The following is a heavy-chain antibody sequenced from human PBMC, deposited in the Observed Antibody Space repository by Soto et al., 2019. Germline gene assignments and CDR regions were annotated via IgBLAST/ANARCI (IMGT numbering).Heavy chain of an antibody. Sequence: GASVKVSCKASGYSFTGYYMHWVRQAPGQGLEWMGWINPNSGGTNYAQKFQGWVTMTRDTSISTAYMELSRLRSDDTAVYYCARGEDIVATISAFDIWGQGTMVTVSS. CDR2: INPNSGGT. CDR1: GYSFTGYY. CDR3: ARGEDIVATISAFDI. J-gene: IGHJ3*02. V-gene: IGHV1-2*04. D-gene: IGHD5-12*01.